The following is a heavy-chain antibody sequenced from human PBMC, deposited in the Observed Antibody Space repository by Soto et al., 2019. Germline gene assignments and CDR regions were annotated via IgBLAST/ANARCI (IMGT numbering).Heavy chain of an antibody. D-gene: IGHD6-13*01. J-gene: IGHJ5*02. Sequence: ASVKVSCKASGGTFSSYAISWVRQAPGQGLEWMGGIIPIFGTANYAQKFQGRVTITADESTSTAYMELSSLRSEDTAVYYCARDSLWSRQHLDHPNWFDPWGQGTLVTVSS. CDR2: IIPIFGTA. V-gene: IGHV1-69*13. CDR1: GGTFSSYA. CDR3: ARDSLWSRQHLDHPNWFDP.